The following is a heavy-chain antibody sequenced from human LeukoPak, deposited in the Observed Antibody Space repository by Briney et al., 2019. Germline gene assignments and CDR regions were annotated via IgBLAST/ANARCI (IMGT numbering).Heavy chain of an antibody. CDR2: ILNDGSNK. D-gene: IGHD3-9*01. Sequence: PGRSLILPCSASGFTFISYGMHWVRQAPGKGREGVAVILNDGSNKYYADSVKGRFTISRDNSKNTLYLQMNSLRAEDTAVYYCAKDHLLYYDILTGYNGDFDYWGQGTLVTVSS. CDR1: GFTFISYG. V-gene: IGHV3-30*18. CDR3: AKDHLLYYDILTGYNGDFDY. J-gene: IGHJ4*02.